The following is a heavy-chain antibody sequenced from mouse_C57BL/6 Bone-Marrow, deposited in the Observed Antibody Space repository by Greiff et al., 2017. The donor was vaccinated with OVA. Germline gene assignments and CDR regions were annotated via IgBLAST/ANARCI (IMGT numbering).Heavy chain of an antibody. V-gene: IGHV1-64*01. CDR3: ARGGWLLLWYFDV. CDR1: GYTFTSYW. J-gene: IGHJ1*03. CDR2: IHPNSGST. D-gene: IGHD2-3*01. Sequence: QVQLQQSGAELVKPGASVKLSCKASGYTFTSYWMHWVKQRPGQGLEWIGMIHPNSGSTNYNEKFKSKATLTVDKSSSTAYMQLSSLTSEDSAVYYCARGGWLLLWYFDVWGTGTTVTVSS.